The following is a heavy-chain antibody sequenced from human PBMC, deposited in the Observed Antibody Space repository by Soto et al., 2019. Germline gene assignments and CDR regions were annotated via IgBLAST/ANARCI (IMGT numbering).Heavy chain of an antibody. CDR3: AHRPRGNYGDYFQH. CDR2: IYWDDDK. J-gene: IGHJ1*01. CDR1: GFSLSTSGVG. D-gene: IGHD1-7*01. Sequence: SGPTLVNPTQTLTLTCTFSGFSLSTSGVGVGWIRQPPGKALEWLALIYWDDDKRYSPSLKSRLTITKDTSKNQVVLTMTNMDPVDIATYYCAHRPRGNYGDYFQHWGQGTLVTVSS. V-gene: IGHV2-5*02.